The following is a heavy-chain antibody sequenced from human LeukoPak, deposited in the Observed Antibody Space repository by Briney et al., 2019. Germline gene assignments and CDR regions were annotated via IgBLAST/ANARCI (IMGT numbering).Heavy chain of an antibody. D-gene: IGHD5-18*01. J-gene: IGHJ3*02. CDR1: GFTFDDYA. V-gene: IGHV3-43*02. CDR2: NCRGGGST. CDR3: AKSSFAVTSDAFDM. Sequence: GGSLRLSCAASGFTFDDYALHWVRQPPGKGLEWVCLNCRGGGSTYYADSVKGRFTISRDNSKNSLYLQMNSLRTEDTALYCCAKSSFAVTSDAFDMWGEGTMVTLSS.